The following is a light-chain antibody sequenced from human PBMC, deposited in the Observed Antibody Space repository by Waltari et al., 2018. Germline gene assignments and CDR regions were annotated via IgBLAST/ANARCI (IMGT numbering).Light chain of an antibody. CDR3: CSYISSSTLEV. V-gene: IGLV2-14*03. CDR2: DVS. CDR1: SSDVGASNY. Sequence: QSALTKPASASGSPGQSITISCTGTSSDVGASNYVSCYQQHPGKAPNLMISDVSNRPSGVPKRISASNSGNTASLTICGLQAEDEADYYCCSYISSSTLEVFGGGTSLTVL. J-gene: IGLJ3*02.